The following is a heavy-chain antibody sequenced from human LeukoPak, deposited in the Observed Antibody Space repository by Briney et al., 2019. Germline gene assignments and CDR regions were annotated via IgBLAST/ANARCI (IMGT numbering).Heavy chain of an antibody. V-gene: IGHV3-23*01. D-gene: IGHD3-10*01. J-gene: IGHJ4*02. Sequence: TGGSLRLSCAASGFNFGNFAMGWVRQASGKGLEWVSAISASDGSTYYADSVKGRFTISRDNSKNTLYLQMNSLRAEDTAVYYCAKGHYPSGTGKYYFNYWGQGTLVAVST. CDR3: AKGHYPSGTGKYYFNY. CDR2: ISASDGST. CDR1: GFNFGNFA.